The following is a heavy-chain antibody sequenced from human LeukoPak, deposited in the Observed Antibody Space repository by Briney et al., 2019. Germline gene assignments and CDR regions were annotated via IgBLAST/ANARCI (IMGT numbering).Heavy chain of an antibody. CDR2: INPNSGGT. Sequence: ASVKVSCKASGYTFTGYYMHWVRQAPGQGLEWMGWINPNSGGTNYAQKFQGRVIMTRDTSISTAYMELSRLRSDDTAVYYCARVRLRSPGWFDPWGQGTLVTVSS. CDR3: ARVRLRSPGWFDP. J-gene: IGHJ5*02. V-gene: IGHV1-2*02. D-gene: IGHD5-12*01. CDR1: GYTFTGYY.